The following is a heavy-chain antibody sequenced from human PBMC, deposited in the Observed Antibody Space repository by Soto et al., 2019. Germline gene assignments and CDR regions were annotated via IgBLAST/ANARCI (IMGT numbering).Heavy chain of an antibody. D-gene: IGHD1-1*01. CDR2: INHSGST. CDR3: ARGGYNWILFDP. Sequence: PSETLSLTCAVYGGSFSGYYWSWIRQPPGKGLEWIGEINHSGSTNYNPSLKSRVTISVDTSKNQFSLKLSSVTAADTAVYYCARGGYNWILFDPWGQGTLVTVSS. V-gene: IGHV4-34*01. J-gene: IGHJ5*02. CDR1: GGSFSGYY.